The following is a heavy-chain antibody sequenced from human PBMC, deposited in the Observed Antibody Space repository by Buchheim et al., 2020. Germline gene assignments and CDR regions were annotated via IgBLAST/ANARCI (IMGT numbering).Heavy chain of an antibody. Sequence: QVQLQQWGAGLLKPSETLSLTCAVYGGSFSGYYWSWIRQPPGKGLEWIGEINHSGSTTYNPSLKSRVTISVDTSKHQFSLKLSSVTAADTAVYYCARGPRYYDFWSGYLGYWGQGTL. V-gene: IGHV4-34*01. CDR2: INHSGST. CDR3: ARGPRYYDFWSGYLGY. J-gene: IGHJ4*02. D-gene: IGHD3-3*01. CDR1: GGSFSGYY.